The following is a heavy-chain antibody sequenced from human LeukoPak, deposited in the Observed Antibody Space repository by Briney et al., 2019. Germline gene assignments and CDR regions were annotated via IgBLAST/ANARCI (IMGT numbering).Heavy chain of an antibody. CDR1: GDTFTGYY. Sequence: GASVKVSCKASGDTFTGYYMHWVRLAPGQGLEWIGWINVKTSATNYAQKFQGRVTMARDTSIRTVYMELSSLGSDDTALYYCARDSGYPYYFDFWGRGTLVTVSS. CDR2: INVKTSAT. V-gene: IGHV1-2*02. D-gene: IGHD3-22*01. J-gene: IGHJ4*02. CDR3: ARDSGYPYYFDF.